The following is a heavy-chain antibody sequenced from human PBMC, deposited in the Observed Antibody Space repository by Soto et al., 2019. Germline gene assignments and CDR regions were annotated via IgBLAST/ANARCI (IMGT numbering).Heavy chain of an antibody. Sequence: QVQLQESGPGLVKPSQTLSLTCTVSGGSISSGDYYWSWIRQPPGKGLEWIGYIYHSGSTYYHPSLKSRDTTSVDTSKSQFSLKLSSVTAADTAVYYCARERPDGARLDPWGQGTLVTVSS. D-gene: IGHD6-6*01. V-gene: IGHV4-30-4*01. CDR3: ARERPDGARLDP. J-gene: IGHJ5*02. CDR1: GGSISSGDYY. CDR2: IYHSGST.